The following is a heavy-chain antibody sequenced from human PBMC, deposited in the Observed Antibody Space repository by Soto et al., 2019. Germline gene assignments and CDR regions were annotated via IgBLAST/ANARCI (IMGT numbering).Heavy chain of an antibody. Sequence: QVQLVESGGGVVQPGRSLRLSCAASGFTFSSYGMHWVRQAPGKGLEWVAVISYDGSNKYYADSVKGRFTISRDNSKNPVHLQTTSLRAEATGVYYCASGGEVVTGWYPPFDYWGQGSLVAVSS. CDR1: GFTFSSYG. CDR2: ISYDGSNK. D-gene: IGHD3-9*01. CDR3: ASGGEVVTGWYPPFDY. J-gene: IGHJ4*02. V-gene: IGHV3-30*03.